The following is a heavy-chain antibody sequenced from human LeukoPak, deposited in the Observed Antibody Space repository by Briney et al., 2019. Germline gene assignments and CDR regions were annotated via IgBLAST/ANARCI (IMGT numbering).Heavy chain of an antibody. CDR1: GYTFTGYY. CDR3: ERSIAVAGNPGDWFDP. Sequence: ASVKVSCKASGYTFTGYYMHWVRQAPGQGLEWMGWINPNSGGTNYAQKFQGWVTMTRDTSISTAYMELSRLRSDDTAVYYCERSIAVAGNPGDWFDPWGQGTLVTVSS. V-gene: IGHV1-2*04. CDR2: INPNSGGT. J-gene: IGHJ5*02. D-gene: IGHD6-19*01.